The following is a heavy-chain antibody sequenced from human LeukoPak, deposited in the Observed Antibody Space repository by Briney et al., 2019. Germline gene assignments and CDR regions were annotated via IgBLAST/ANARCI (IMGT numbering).Heavy chain of an antibody. V-gene: IGHV3-21*01. CDR2: ISSSSSYI. J-gene: IGHJ5*02. D-gene: IGHD5-18*01. CDR3: ARDASSSGGYSFDP. Sequence: GGSLRLSCAASGFTFSSYSMNWVRQAPGKGLEWVSSISSSSSYIYYADSVKGRFTISKDNAKNSLYLQMNSLRAEDTAVYYCARDASSSGGYSFDPWGQGTLVTVSS. CDR1: GFTFSSYS.